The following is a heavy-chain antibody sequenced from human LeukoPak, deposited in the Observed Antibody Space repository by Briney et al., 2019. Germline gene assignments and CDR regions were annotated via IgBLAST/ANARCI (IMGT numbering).Heavy chain of an antibody. CDR3: ATGNRHDYGDYFDY. D-gene: IGHD4-17*01. Sequence: GGSLRLSCAASGFTVSSNYMSWVRQAPGKGLEXXSVIYSGGSTYYADSVKGRFTISRDNSKNTLYLQMNSLRAEDTAVYYCATGNRHDYGDYFDYWGQGTLVTVSS. CDR1: GFTVSSNY. V-gene: IGHV3-53*01. J-gene: IGHJ4*02. CDR2: IYSGGST.